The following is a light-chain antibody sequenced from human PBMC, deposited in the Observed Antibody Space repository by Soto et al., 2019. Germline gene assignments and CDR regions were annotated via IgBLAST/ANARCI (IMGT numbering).Light chain of an antibody. CDR2: DAY. V-gene: IGKV1-5*01. CDR3: QQYNSYSWT. J-gene: IGKJ1*01. Sequence: DIQMTQSPSTLSASVGDRVTITCRASQSISSWLAWYQQKPGKAPKLLIYDAYSLESGVPSRFSGSGSGTEFTLTISSLQPDDFVTYYCQQYNSYSWTFGQGTKVEIK. CDR1: QSISSW.